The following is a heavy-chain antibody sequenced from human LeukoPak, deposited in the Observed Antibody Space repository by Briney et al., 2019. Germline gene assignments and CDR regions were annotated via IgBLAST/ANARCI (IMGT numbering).Heavy chain of an antibody. Sequence: GESLKISCKGPGYSFTSYWIGWVRQMPGKGLEWMGIIYPGDSDTRYSPSSQGQVTISADKSISTAYLQWSSLKASDTAMYYCARPTQYDSSGYYPPQIDYWGQGTLVTVSS. CDR1: GYSFTSYW. CDR2: IYPGDSDT. D-gene: IGHD3-22*01. CDR3: ARPTQYDSSGYYPPQIDY. J-gene: IGHJ4*02. V-gene: IGHV5-51*01.